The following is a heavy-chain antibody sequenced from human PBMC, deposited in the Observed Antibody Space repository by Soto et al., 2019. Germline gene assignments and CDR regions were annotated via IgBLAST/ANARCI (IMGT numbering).Heavy chain of an antibody. J-gene: IGHJ4*02. CDR3: ARLRCGSTSCLSLDY. V-gene: IGHV4-31*03. D-gene: IGHD2-2*01. CDR2: IYYSGNT. CDR1: GGSISSSGYY. Sequence: QVQLQESGPGLVKPSQTLSLTCTVSGGSISSSGYYWSWIRQHPGKGLEWIGYIYYSGNTHYNPSLRSRVIMSLITSKNQFSLKLNSVSAADTAVYYCARLRCGSTSCLSLDYCGQGTLVTVSS.